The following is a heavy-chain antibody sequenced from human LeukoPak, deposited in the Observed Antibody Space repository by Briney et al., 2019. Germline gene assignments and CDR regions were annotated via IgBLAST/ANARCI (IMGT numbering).Heavy chain of an antibody. CDR1: GYSISSGYY. J-gene: IGHJ4*02. CDR3: ARRTYGDYWRYYFDY. Sequence: SETLSLTCTVSGYSISSGYYWGWVRQPPGKGLEWIGSIYHSGSTYYNPSLKSRVTISVDTSKNQFSLKLSSVTAADTAVYYCARRTYGDYWRYYFDYWGQGTLVTVSS. CDR2: IYHSGST. V-gene: IGHV4-38-2*02. D-gene: IGHD4-17*01.